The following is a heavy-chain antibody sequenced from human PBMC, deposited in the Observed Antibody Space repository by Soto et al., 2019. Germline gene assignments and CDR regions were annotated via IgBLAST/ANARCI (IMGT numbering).Heavy chain of an antibody. D-gene: IGHD2-15*01. CDR2: IYYSGST. Sequence: SETLSLTCTVSGGSVSSAGYYWSWIRQHPGKGLEWIGYIYYSGSTHYNPSLKSRVTISVDTSRNQFSLNLSSVTAADTAVYYCARTPSDVLVVAAAIRDIRWFDPWGQGTLVTVSS. V-gene: IGHV4-31*03. J-gene: IGHJ5*02. CDR3: ARTPSDVLVVAAAIRDIRWFDP. CDR1: GGSVSSAGYY.